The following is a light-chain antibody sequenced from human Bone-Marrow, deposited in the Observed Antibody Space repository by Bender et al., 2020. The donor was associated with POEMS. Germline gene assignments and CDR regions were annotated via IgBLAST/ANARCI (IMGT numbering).Light chain of an antibody. CDR2: EVT. J-gene: IGLJ2*01. CDR3: DSRDTAGNNVL. CDR1: TSDVGGFHY. V-gene: IGLV2-8*01. Sequence: QSALTQPPSASGSPGQTVTISCTGTTSDVGGFHYVSWYQQHPGKAPKLMIYEVTKRPSGVPDRFSGSISGSTAALTISGAQAEDEADYYCDSRDTAGNNVLFGGGTKVTV.